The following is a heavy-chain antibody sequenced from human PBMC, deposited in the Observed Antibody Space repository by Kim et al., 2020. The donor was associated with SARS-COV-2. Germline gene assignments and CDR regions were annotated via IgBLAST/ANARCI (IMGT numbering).Heavy chain of an antibody. Sequence: GGSLRLSCAASGFTFNDYSMHWVRQAPGKNLEWVSAISWAGDTASYADSVKGRFTISRDNSKNSLYLQMNSLRIEDTAFYYCAKDGRGSSRYYYFDSWGQGTLVTVSS. J-gene: IGHJ4*02. V-gene: IGHV3-43*01. D-gene: IGHD6-13*01. CDR3: AKDGRGSSRYYYFDS. CDR2: ISWAGDTA. CDR1: GFTFNDYS.